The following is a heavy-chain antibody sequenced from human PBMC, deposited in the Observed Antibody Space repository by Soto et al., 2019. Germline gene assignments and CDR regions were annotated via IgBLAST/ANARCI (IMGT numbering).Heavy chain of an antibody. CDR2: IFPRDSDT. Sequence: HLTQSGAEVRKSGESLRISCQGSDSTFINYFIGWVRQMPGKGLEWMGIIFPRDSDTRYNPSFQGQVNISADKSVTTAYLQWSSLKASDTAIYYCARIMVRGVITSSRDFYGMDVWGQGTTVNVS. CDR1: DSTFINYF. J-gene: IGHJ6*02. CDR3: ARIMVRGVITSSRDFYGMDV. V-gene: IGHV5-51*01. D-gene: IGHD3-10*01.